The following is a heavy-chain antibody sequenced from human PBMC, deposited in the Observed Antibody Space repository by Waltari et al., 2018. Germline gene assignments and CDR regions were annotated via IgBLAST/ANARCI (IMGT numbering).Heavy chain of an antibody. CDR1: GFLFISFS. D-gene: IGHD7-27*01. V-gene: IGHV3-23*01. CDR2: IRPAGDSI. Sequence: EVQLLVSGGGLVQPGGSLRLSCVASGFLFISFSRIWVRQAPGKGPEWVSAIRPAGDSIYYRDSVKGRFTISRDNSRNMLYLQMNSLRVEDAALYYCAKNAALGQAFFDYWGQGTLVTVSS. J-gene: IGHJ4*02. CDR3: AKNAALGQAFFDY.